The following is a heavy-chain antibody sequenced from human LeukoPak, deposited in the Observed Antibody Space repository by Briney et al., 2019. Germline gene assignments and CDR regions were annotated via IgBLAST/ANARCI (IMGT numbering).Heavy chain of an antibody. Sequence: ASVKVSCKVSGYTFTDYYMHWVQQAPGKGLEWMGLVDPEDGETIYAEKFQGRVTITADTSTDTAYMELSSLRSKDTAVYYCATGMGSYPREYWGQGTLVTVSS. CDR1: GYTFTDYY. J-gene: IGHJ4*02. D-gene: IGHD1-26*01. CDR3: ATGMGSYPREY. CDR2: VDPEDGET. V-gene: IGHV1-69-2*01.